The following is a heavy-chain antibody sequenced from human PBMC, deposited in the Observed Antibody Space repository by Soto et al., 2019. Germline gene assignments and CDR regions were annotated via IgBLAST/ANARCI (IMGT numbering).Heavy chain of an antibody. V-gene: IGHV3-11*05. Sequence: GGSLRLSCVGSGFSFTDHFMTWIRQAPGRGLEWVSFIDFSGGFLSYSASVQGRFIISRDNAKKSVYLQMNDLKIEDTAVYYCARVSPVATIAAGMFDYWGQGALVTVSS. CDR2: IDFSGGFL. J-gene: IGHJ4*02. D-gene: IGHD6-13*01. CDR3: ARVSPVATIAAGMFDY. CDR1: GFSFTDHF.